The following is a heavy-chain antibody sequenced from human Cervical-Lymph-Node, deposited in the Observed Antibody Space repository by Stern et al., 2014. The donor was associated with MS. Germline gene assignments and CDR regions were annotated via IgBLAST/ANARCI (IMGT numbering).Heavy chain of an antibody. J-gene: IGHJ4*02. CDR2: SIPFFGTS. CDR3: ARGRGFGEFAPLDY. V-gene: IGHV1-69*01. D-gene: IGHD3-10*01. CDR1: GGTFSSFG. Sequence: VQLVESGAEVKKPGSSVKVSCKASGGTFSSFGISWGRQAPGQGLGWMGGSIPFFGTSNYAQKFPGRVTITADESTSTASMELSSLRSDDTAVYFCARGRGFGEFAPLDYWGQGTLVTVSS.